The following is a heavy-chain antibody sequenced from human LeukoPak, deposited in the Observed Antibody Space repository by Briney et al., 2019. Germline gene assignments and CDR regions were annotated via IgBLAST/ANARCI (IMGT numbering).Heavy chain of an antibody. CDR1: GYTFTSYG. Sequence: ASVKVSCKASGYTFTSYGISWVRQAPGQGLEWMGWISAYNGNTNYAQKFQGRITMTRDTSITTAYMELNSLKSDDTAVYYCASSYDSNGYFQYWGQGSLVTVSS. J-gene: IGHJ4*02. V-gene: IGHV1-18*01. D-gene: IGHD3-22*01. CDR2: ISAYNGNT. CDR3: ASSYDSNGYFQY.